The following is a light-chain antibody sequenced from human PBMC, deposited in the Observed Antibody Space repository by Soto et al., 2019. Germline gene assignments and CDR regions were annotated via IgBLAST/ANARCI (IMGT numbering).Light chain of an antibody. Sequence: QSVLTQSPSASASLGASVKLTCTLSSGHSNYAIAWHQQQPEKGPRFLMNINTDGSHNKGDEIPDRFSGSSSGAERYLTISRLQSEDEADYYCQTWGAGIPWVFGGGTKLTVL. CDR2: INTDGSH. J-gene: IGLJ3*02. CDR3: QTWGAGIPWV. V-gene: IGLV4-69*01. CDR1: SGHSNYA.